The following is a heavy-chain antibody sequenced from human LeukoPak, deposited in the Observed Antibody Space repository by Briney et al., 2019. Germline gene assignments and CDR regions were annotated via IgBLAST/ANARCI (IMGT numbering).Heavy chain of an antibody. V-gene: IGHV3-30-3*01. CDR2: ISYDGSNK. Sequence: GGSLRLSCAASGFTFSSCAMRWVRQAPGKGLEWVAVISYDGSNKYYADSVKGRFTISRDNSKNTLYLQMNSLRAEDTAVYYCARARGIVVVSGKMLDIWGQGTMVTVSS. CDR1: GFTFSSCA. J-gene: IGHJ3*02. CDR3: ARARGIVVVSGKMLDI. D-gene: IGHD3-22*01.